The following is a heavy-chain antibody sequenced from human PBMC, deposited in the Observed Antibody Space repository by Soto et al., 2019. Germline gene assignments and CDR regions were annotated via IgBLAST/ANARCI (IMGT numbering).Heavy chain of an antibody. Sequence: GGTIISFGGACICKKQPPGKGLEWLGYIYHSGSTYYNPSLKSRVTISVDRSKNQFSLKLRSVTATDMAVYYFASFNGEKQHTNYCSGLDIWGQGPTLTVSS. CDR2: IYHSGST. V-gene: IGHV4-30-2*01. J-gene: IGHJ6*02. CDR1: GGTIISFGGA. CDR3: ASFNGEKQHTNYCSGLDI. D-gene: IGHD2-8*01.